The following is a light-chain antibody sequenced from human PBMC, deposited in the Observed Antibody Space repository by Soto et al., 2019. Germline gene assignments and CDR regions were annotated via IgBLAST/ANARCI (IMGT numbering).Light chain of an antibody. CDR3: QQYNNWLRT. V-gene: IGKV3D-15*01. Sequence: EIVMTQSPATLSVSPGERATLSCRASQSVSSNLAWYQQKPDQAPRLLIYGASIRATGIPARFSGSGSGTEFTLTISSLQSEDFAVYYCQQYNNWLRTFGQGTKLEIK. CDR2: GAS. J-gene: IGKJ2*01. CDR1: QSVSSN.